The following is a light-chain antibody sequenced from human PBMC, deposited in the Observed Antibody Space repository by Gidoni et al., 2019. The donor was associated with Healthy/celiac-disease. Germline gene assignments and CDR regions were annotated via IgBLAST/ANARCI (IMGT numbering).Light chain of an antibody. V-gene: IGKV1-33*01. CDR2: DAS. CDR3: QQYDNLPPRS. J-gene: IGKJ2*03. CDR1: QDISNY. Sequence: DIQMTQSPSSLSASVRDRVTITCQASQDISNYLNWYQQKPGKAPKLLIYDASNVETGVPSRFSGSGSGTDFTFTISSLQPEDIATYYCQQYDNLPPRSFGQGTRLEIK.